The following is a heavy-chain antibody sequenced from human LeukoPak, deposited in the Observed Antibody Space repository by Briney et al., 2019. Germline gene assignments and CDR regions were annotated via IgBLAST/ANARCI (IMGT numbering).Heavy chain of an antibody. CDR1: GFTFSTFG. CDR2: ISSSSSYT. CDR3: ARSSSHWFDYFDY. J-gene: IGHJ4*02. D-gene: IGHD6-13*01. Sequence: GGSLGLSCAASGFTFSTFGMNWVRQAPGKGLEWVSSISSSSSYTYYADSVKGRFTISRDNAKDSMFLQMNSLKADDTAVYYCARSSSHWFDYFDYWGQGALVTVSS. V-gene: IGHV3-21*01.